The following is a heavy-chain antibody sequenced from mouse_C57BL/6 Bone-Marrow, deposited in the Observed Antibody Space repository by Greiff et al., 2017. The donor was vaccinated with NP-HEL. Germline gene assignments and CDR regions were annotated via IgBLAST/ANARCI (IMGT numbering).Heavy chain of an antibody. Sequence: VQLKQSGPELVKPGASVKISCKASGYTFTDYYMNWVKQSHGKSLEWIGDINPNNGGTSYNQKFKGKATLTVDKSSSTAYMELRSLTSEDSAVYYCARESYYYGSSYWYFDVWGTGTTVTVSS. CDR2: INPNNGGT. CDR1: GYTFTDYY. V-gene: IGHV1-26*01. J-gene: IGHJ1*03. CDR3: ARESYYYGSSYWYFDV. D-gene: IGHD1-1*01.